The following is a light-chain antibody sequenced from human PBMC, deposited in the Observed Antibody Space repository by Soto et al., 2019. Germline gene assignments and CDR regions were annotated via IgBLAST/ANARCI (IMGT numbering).Light chain of an antibody. Sequence: QSALTQPPSASGSPGQSVTISCTGTSSDVGGSNYVSWYQQHPGKAPKLMIFEVNKRPSGVPDRFSGSRSGNTASLTVSGLQAEDEAAYYCSSYEGTRKLIFGGGTKVTVL. CDR3: SSYEGTRKLI. V-gene: IGLV2-8*01. J-gene: IGLJ2*01. CDR1: SSDVGGSNY. CDR2: EVN.